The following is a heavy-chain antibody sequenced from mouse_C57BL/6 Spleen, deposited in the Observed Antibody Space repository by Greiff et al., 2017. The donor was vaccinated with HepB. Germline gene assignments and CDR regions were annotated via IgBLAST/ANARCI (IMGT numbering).Heavy chain of an antibody. J-gene: IGHJ1*03. CDR2: INPNYGTT. CDR3: AYYYGSSYDWYFDV. D-gene: IGHD1-1*01. CDR1: GYSFTDYN. V-gene: IGHV1-39*01. Sequence: HLVESGPELVKPGASVKISCKASGYSFTDYNMNWVKQSNGKSLEWIGVINPNYGTTSYNQKFKGKATLTVDQSSSTAYMQLNSLTSEDSAVYYCAYYYGSSYDWYFDVWGTGTTVTVSS.